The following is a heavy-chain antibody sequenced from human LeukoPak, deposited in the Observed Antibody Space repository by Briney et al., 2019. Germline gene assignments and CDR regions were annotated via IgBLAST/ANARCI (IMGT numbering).Heavy chain of an antibody. Sequence: GGSLRLSCAVSGFTFSNEAMGWVRQLRGGGLEWVSTISPGGGTTYYAESMKGRFTISRDNSKSTLYLEMNSLRVEDTAVYYCTKVRSGSSNWALRVFDYWGQGDLVTVSS. J-gene: IGHJ4*02. CDR1: GFTFSNEA. CDR3: TKVRSGSSNWALRVFDY. V-gene: IGHV3-23*01. D-gene: IGHD4-11*01. CDR2: ISPGGGTT.